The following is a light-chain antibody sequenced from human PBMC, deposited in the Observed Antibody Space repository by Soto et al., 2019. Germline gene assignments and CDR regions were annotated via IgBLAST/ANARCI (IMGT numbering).Light chain of an antibody. Sequence: SALTQPASVSGSPGQSITISCTGTSSDVGGYNYVSWSQQHPGKAPKLMIYEVSNRPSGVSNRFSGSKSGNTASLTISGLQAEDEADYYCSSYTTANTNVFGTGTKVAVL. J-gene: IGLJ1*01. CDR3: SSYTTANTNV. CDR2: EVS. V-gene: IGLV2-14*01. CDR1: SSDVGGYNY.